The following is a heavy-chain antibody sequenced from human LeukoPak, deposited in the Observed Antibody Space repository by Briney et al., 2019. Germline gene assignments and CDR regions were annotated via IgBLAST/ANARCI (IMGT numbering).Heavy chain of an antibody. Sequence: HPGGSLRLSCAASGFTFSSYAMHWVRQAPGKGLEWVAVISSDGSNKYYADSVKGRFTISRDNSKNTLYLQMNSLRAEDTAVYYCARDSSNDAFDIWGQGTMVTVSS. V-gene: IGHV3-30-3*01. CDR3: ARDSSNDAFDI. J-gene: IGHJ3*02. CDR2: ISSDGSNK. CDR1: GFTFSSYA.